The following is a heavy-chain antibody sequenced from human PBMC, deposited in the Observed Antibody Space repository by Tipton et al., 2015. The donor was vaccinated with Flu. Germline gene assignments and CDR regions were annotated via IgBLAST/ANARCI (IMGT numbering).Heavy chain of an antibody. CDR3: ARGSGSGTEMTFYV. Sequence: TLSLTCTVSGASISSEDFYWSWIRQHPGRGLEWIGYIYNSGITYYKPSLSSRVVISLDTSKNQFYLRLTSVTAADTAVYYCARGSGSGTEMTFYVWGPGTVVTVSS. D-gene: IGHD3-10*01. CDR1: GASISSEDFY. V-gene: IGHV4-31*03. CDR2: IYNSGIT. J-gene: IGHJ4*02.